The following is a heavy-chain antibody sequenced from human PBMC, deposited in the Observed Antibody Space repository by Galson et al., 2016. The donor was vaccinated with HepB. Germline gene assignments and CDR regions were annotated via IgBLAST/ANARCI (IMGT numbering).Heavy chain of an antibody. D-gene: IGHD1-26*01. CDR2: ISYDGSHK. J-gene: IGHJ4*02. CDR3: AKNSLRVIVGAADY. Sequence: FLRLSCAASGFTFSTYGMHWVRQGPGKGLEWVSVISYDGSHKYYADSVKGRFTISRDMSKNTLYLQMNSLRAEDTAVYYCAKNSLRVIVGAADYWGQGTLGTVSS. CDR1: GFTFSTYG. V-gene: IGHV3-30-3*02.